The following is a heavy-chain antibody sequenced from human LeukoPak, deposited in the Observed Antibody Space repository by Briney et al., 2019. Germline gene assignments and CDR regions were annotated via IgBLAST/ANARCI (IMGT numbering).Heavy chain of an antibody. J-gene: IGHJ3*02. CDR3: AKVRPSYGDYGSVDAFDI. V-gene: IGHV3-13*01. D-gene: IGHD4-17*01. CDR1: GFTFSSYD. Sequence: GGSLRLSCAASGFTFSSYDMHWVRQVTGKGLEWVSGIGIGGDTYNLGSVKGRFTISRENAKNSLYLQMNSLRAEDTAVYYCAKVRPSYGDYGSVDAFDIWGQGTMVTVSS. CDR2: IGIGGDT.